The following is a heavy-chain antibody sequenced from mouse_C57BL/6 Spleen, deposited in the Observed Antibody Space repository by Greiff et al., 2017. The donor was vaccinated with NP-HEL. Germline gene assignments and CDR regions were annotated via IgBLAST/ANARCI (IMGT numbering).Heavy chain of an antibody. Sequence: DVKLQESGPVLVKPGASVKMSCKASGYTFTDYYMNWVKQSHGKSLEWIGVINPYNGGTSYNQKFKGKATLTVDKSSSTAYMELNSLTSEDSAVYYCARGGAAQAGAMDYWGQGTSVTVSS. D-gene: IGHD3-2*02. V-gene: IGHV1-19*01. J-gene: IGHJ4*01. CDR3: ARGGAAQAGAMDY. CDR2: INPYNGGT. CDR1: GYTFTDYY.